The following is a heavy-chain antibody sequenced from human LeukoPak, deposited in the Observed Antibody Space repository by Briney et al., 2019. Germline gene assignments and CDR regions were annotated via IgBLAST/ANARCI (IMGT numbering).Heavy chain of an antibody. CDR2: IKQDGSEK. CDR3: AGYKYYYDSSGYFPDLDY. D-gene: IGHD3-22*01. CDR1: GFTFSSYW. V-gene: IGHV3-7*01. Sequence: PGGSLRLSCAASGFTFSSYWMSWVRQAPGKGLEWVANIKQDGSEKYYVDSVKGRFTISRDNAKNSLYLQMNSLRAGDTAVYYCAGYKYYYDSSGYFPDLDYWGQGTLVTVSS. J-gene: IGHJ4*02.